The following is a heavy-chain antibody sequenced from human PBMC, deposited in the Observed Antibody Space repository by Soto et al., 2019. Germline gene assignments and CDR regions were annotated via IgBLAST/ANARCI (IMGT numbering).Heavy chain of an antibody. CDR1: GFNFGDSG. Sequence: EVQLLEAGGGLIQPGGSLRLSCSASGFNFGDSGMSWVRQAPGKGLEWLSAIIYNGDTSYYADSVRGRFTISIDNSKNTLYLQLNDLAAADTAIYYCAKDYDYGDSLAYDGWGQGTRVTGSS. V-gene: IGHV3-23*01. J-gene: IGHJ4*02. CDR2: IIYNGDTS. CDR3: AKDYDYGDSLAYDG. D-gene: IGHD4-17*01.